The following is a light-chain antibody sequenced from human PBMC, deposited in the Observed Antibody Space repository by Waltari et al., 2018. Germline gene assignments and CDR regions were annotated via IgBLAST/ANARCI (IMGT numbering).Light chain of an antibody. V-gene: IGLV3-21*04. CDR2: YDS. J-gene: IGLJ1*01. CDR3: QVWHAAIDPGV. Sequence: SYVLTQPPSVSVATGETARITCGGDNIGSYSVHWYQQKPGQAPVLVIFYDSDRPSGIPERFSGSNSGNTATLTISRVEAGDEANYYCQVWHAAIDPGVFGTGTEVTV. CDR1: NIGSYS.